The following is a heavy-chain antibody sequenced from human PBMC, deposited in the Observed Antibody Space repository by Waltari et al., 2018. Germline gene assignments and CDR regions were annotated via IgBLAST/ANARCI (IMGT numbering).Heavy chain of an antibody. Sequence: QVQLVESGGGVVQPGRSLRLSCAASGFTFSSHAMHWVRQAPGKGLGWVAVISYDGNNKYYADSVKGRFTISRANSKNTLYLQMDSLRPEDTAVYYCARDGSGSYSTLGHWGQGTLVTVSS. CDR3: ARDGSGSYSTLGH. CDR2: ISYDGNNK. V-gene: IGHV3-30-3*01. CDR1: GFTFSSHA. J-gene: IGHJ4*02. D-gene: IGHD3-10*01.